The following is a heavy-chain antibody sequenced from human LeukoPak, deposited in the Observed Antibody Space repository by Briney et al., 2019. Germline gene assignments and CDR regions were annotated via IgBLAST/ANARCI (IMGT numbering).Heavy chain of an antibody. CDR2: ISAYNGNT. D-gene: IGHD3-10*01. J-gene: IGHJ4*02. Sequence: ASVKVSCKASGYTFTSYGISWVRQAPGQGLEWMGWISAYNGNTNYAQKLQGRVTMTTDTSTSTAYMELRSLRSDDTAVYYCARDYRDVLLWFGELSKWGQGPLVTVSS. V-gene: IGHV1-18*01. CDR3: ARDYRDVLLWFGELSK. CDR1: GYTFTSYG.